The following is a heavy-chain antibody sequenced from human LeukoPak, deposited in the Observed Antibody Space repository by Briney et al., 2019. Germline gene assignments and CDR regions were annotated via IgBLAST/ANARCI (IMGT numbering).Heavy chain of an antibody. CDR1: GFTFSRYW. J-gene: IGHJ4*02. V-gene: IGHV3-11*04. CDR2: ISSSGSTI. Sequence: GGSLRLSCAASGFTFSRYWMSWIRQAPGKGLEWVSYISSSGSTIYYADSVKGRFTISRDNAKNSLYLQMNSLRAEDTAVYYCARDVEARFLEWYFDYWGQGTLVTVSS. CDR3: ARDVEARFLEWYFDY. D-gene: IGHD3-3*01.